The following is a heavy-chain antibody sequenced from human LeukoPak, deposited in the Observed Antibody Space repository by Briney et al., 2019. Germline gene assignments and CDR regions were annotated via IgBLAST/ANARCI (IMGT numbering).Heavy chain of an antibody. CDR1: GFTFSAYS. D-gene: IGHD5-24*01. Sequence: GGSLRLSCAASGFTFSAYSMNWVRQAPGKGPEWISYIGISSGNTKYADSVKGRFTISGDKAKNSLYLQMNSLRVEDTAVYYCARDYKYAFDNWGQGTLVTVSS. J-gene: IGHJ4*02. CDR2: IGISSGNT. CDR3: ARDYKYAFDN. V-gene: IGHV3-48*01.